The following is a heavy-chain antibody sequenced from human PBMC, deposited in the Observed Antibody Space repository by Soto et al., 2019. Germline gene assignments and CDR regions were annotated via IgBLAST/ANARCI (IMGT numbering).Heavy chain of an antibody. CDR2: INPSGGST. CDR1: GYTSTSYY. D-gene: IGHD2-15*01. V-gene: IGHV1-46*01. CDR3: ASSYCSGGSCYPSAAFEI. J-gene: IGHJ3*02. Sequence: ASVKVSCKASGYTSTSYYMPWVRQAPGQGLEWMRIINPSGGSTSYAQKFQGRVTMTRDTSTSTVYMELSSLRSEDTAVYYCASSYCSGGSCYPSAAFEIWGQGTMVTVSS.